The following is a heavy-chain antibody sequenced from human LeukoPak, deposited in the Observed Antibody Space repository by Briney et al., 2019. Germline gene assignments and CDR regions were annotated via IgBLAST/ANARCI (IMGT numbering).Heavy chain of an antibody. CDR1: GGTFSSYA. V-gene: IGHV1-69*06. CDR3: AASQPYDYVWGSYLKWEYYGMDV. J-gene: IGHJ6*04. CDR2: IIPIFGTA. D-gene: IGHD3-16*02. Sequence: ASVKVSCKASGGTFSSYAISWVRQAPGQGLEWMGGIIPIFGTANYAQKFQGRVTITADKSTSTAYMELSSLRSGDTAVYYCAASQPYDYVWGSYLKWEYYGMDVWGKGTTVTVSS.